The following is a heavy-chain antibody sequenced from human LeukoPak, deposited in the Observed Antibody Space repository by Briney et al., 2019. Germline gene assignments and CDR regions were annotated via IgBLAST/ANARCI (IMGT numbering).Heavy chain of an antibody. Sequence: ASVKVSCKASGYTFTGYYMHWVRQAPGQGLEWMGWINPNSGGTNYAQKFQGRVTMTRDTSISTAYMELSRLRSDDTAVYYCARDLRVVAAIRTNNWFDPWGQGTLVTVSS. CDR1: GYTFTGYY. V-gene: IGHV1-2*02. CDR2: INPNSGGT. J-gene: IGHJ5*02. D-gene: IGHD2-15*01. CDR3: ARDLRVVAAIRTNNWFDP.